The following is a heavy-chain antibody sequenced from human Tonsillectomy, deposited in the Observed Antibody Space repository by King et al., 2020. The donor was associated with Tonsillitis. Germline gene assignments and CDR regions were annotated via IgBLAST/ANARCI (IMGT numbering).Heavy chain of an antibody. Sequence: VQLVESGGGVVQPGRSLRLSCAASGFIFRTYSMNWVRQAPGKGLEWVALISFDGSNTVYADSVKGRFTIYRDDSAKRLLLQMNSLRVEDTGVYSCARDLVTEPGRFSFTGFDVWGQGTTVTVSS. CDR2: ISFDGSNT. J-gene: IGHJ6*02. CDR1: GFIFRTYS. D-gene: IGHD1-1*01. CDR3: ARDLVTEPGRFSFTGFDV. V-gene: IGHV3-30-3*01.